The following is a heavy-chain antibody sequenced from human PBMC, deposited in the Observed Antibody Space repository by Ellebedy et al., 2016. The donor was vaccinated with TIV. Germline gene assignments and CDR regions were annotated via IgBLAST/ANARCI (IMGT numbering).Heavy chain of an antibody. CDR2: ISGDTLTT. CDR1: GFTLSSYN. CDR3: ARDTNAITGSTSLDY. V-gene: IGHV3-48*04. J-gene: IGHJ4*02. D-gene: IGHD1-7*01. Sequence: GGSLRLSCAASGFTLSSYNIIWVRQAPGKGLEWISYISGDTLTTEYADSVKGRFTISRDNAKNSVYLQMKSLRAEDTAVYFCARDTNAITGSTSLDYWGQGTLVTVSS.